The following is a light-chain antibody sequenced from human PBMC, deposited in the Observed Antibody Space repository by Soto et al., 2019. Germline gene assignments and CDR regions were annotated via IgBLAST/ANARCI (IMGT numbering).Light chain of an antibody. CDR2: GAS. Sequence: EIVLTQSPATPSLSPGERATLSCRASQSVSSYLAWYQQKPGQAPRLLIYGASRRATGIPARFSGSGSGTDFTLTISSLEPEDFAVYYCQQRSNWPLTFGGGTKVDIK. J-gene: IGKJ4*01. V-gene: IGKV3-11*01. CDR3: QQRSNWPLT. CDR1: QSVSSY.